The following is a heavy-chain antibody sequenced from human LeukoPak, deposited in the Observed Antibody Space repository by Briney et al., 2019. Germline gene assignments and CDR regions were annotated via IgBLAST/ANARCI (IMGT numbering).Heavy chain of an antibody. CDR2: IQSDGGNE. D-gene: IGHD7-27*01. CDR1: GFSFSTSG. CDR3: VRDGAHWDLDY. J-gene: IGHJ4*02. Sequence: PGGSLRLSCAASGFSFSTSGMHWIRQAPGKGREWVAFIQSDGGNEYYADSVMGRFTISRDNSKNTVHLQMNSLRAEDTAMYYCVRDGAHWDLDYWGQGTLVTVSS. V-gene: IGHV3-30*02.